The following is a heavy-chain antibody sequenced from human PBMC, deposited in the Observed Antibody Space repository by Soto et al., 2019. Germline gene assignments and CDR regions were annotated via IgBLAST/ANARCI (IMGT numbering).Heavy chain of an antibody. V-gene: IGHV4-4*07. J-gene: IGHJ4*02. CDR2: VYSSGTT. CDR1: GGSINSYW. CDR3: ARDIGSFAYGEGY. D-gene: IGHD3-10*01. Sequence: SETLSLTCSGSGGSINSYWWSWIRQPAGKGLEWIGRVYSSGTTDYNPSLNSRATMSVETSKNQFSLKLSSVTAADTAVYYCARDIGSFAYGEGYWGQGIQVT.